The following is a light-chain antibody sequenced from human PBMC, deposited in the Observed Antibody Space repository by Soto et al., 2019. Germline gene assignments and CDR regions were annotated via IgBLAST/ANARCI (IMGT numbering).Light chain of an antibody. V-gene: IGLV1-44*01. Sequence: QSALTQPPSASGTPGQRVTISCSGSSSNIGRNTVNWYKQLPGTAPKLIIYSNNQRPSGVPERFSGSKSGTSASLAISGLQSEDEADYYCAAWDDSLTGVVFGGGTKLTVL. CDR1: SSNIGRNT. CDR2: SNN. CDR3: AAWDDSLTGVV. J-gene: IGLJ2*01.